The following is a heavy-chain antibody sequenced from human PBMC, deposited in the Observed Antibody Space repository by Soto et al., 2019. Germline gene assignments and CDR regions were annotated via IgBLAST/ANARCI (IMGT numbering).Heavy chain of an antibody. CDR1: GYTFTTYG. D-gene: IGHD2-21*02. J-gene: IGHJ4*02. V-gene: IGHV1-18*01. Sequence: GASVKVSCKASGYTFTTYGISWVRQAPGQGLEWMGWISTYNGNTKYAQKLQGRVTMTTDTSTSTAYLELRSLRSDDTAVYYCARDPSPVSCGGDCSYWGQGTLVNGSS. CDR3: ARDPSPVSCGGDCSY. CDR2: ISTYNGNT.